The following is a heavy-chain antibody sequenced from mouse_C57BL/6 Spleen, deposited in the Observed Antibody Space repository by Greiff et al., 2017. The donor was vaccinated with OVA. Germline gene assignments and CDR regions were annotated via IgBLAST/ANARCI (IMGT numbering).Heavy chain of an antibody. V-gene: IGHV5-4*01. CDR3: ARAYYGNYFDY. J-gene: IGHJ2*01. D-gene: IGHD1-1*01. Sequence: EVQGVQSGGGLVKPGGSLKLSCAASGFTFSSYAMSWVRQTPEKRLEWVATISDGGSYTYYPDNVKGRFTISRDNAKNNLYLQMSHLKSEDTAMYYCARAYYGNYFDYWGQGTTLTVSS. CDR2: ISDGGSYT. CDR1: GFTFSSYA.